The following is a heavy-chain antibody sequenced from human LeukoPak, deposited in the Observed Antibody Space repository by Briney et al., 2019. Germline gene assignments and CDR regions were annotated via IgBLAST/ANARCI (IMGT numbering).Heavy chain of an antibody. J-gene: IGHJ5*02. CDR1: GYAFDSYG. V-gene: IGHV1-69*06. Sequence: GASVKVSCKTSGYAFDSYGFHWVRQAPGQGLEWMGGIIPIFGTANYAQKFQGRVTITADKSTSTAYMELSSLRSEDTAVYYCARCAEQLVTNWFDPWGQGTLVTVSS. D-gene: IGHD6-13*01. CDR3: ARCAEQLVTNWFDP. CDR2: IIPIFGTA.